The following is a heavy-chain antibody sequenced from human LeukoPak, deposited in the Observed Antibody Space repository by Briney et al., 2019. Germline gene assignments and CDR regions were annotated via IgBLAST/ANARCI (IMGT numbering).Heavy chain of an antibody. D-gene: IGHD1-26*01. Sequence: GGSLRLSCAASGFTFSDYYMSWIRQAPGKGLEWVSYISSSGRAVYYADSVKGRFTISRDNAKNSLYLQMNSLRAEDTAVYYCAREVGFGGSYFIWGQGTMVTVSS. CDR2: ISSSGRAV. CDR3: AREVGFGGSYFI. CDR1: GFTFSDYY. V-gene: IGHV3-11*01. J-gene: IGHJ3*02.